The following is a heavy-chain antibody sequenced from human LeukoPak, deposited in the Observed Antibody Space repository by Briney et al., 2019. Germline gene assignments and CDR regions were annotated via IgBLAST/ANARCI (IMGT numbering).Heavy chain of an antibody. J-gene: IGHJ4*02. Sequence: SLRLSFAASGFTFDYYAMHWVRPAPGKGLEWVSGISWNSGSIGYADSVKGRFTISRDNAKNPLYLQMNSLRAEDTALYYCAKDVAAAGSVADYWGQGTLVTVSS. V-gene: IGHV3-9*01. CDR1: GFTFDYYA. D-gene: IGHD6-13*01. CDR3: AKDVAAAGSVADY. CDR2: ISWNSGSI.